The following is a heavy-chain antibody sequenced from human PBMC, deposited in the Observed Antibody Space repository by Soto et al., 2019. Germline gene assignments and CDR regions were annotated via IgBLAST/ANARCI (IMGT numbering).Heavy chain of an antibody. J-gene: IGHJ6*03. CDR2: MNPNSGHA. CDR1: GYTFSSYD. V-gene: IGHV1-8*01. Sequence: QMQLVQSGAEVKKPGASVKVSCKASGYTFSSYDIIWVRQATGQGLEWMGWMNPNSGHAGFAQKFQGRVTLTRNTSISTAYMELSSLRSEDTAVYFCARRLSSSTYYYYLDVWGKGTTVTVSS. CDR3: ARRLSSSTYYYYLDV. D-gene: IGHD6-6*01.